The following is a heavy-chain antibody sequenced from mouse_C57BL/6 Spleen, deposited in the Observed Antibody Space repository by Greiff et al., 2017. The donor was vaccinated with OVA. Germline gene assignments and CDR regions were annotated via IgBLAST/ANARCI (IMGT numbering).Heavy chain of an antibody. CDR3: ARRVEDYAMDD. CDR1: GYTFTDYY. V-gene: IGHV1-26*01. CDR2: INPNNGGT. Sequence: VQLQQSGPELVKPGASVKISCKASGYTFTDYYMNWVKQSPGKSLEWIGDINPNNGGTSYNQKFKGKATLTVDKSSSTAYMELRSLTTEDYSVDYCARRVEDYAMDDWGQGTSVTVSS. J-gene: IGHJ4*01.